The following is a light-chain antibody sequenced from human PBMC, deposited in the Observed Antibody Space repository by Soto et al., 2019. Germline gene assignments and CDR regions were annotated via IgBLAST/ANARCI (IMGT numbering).Light chain of an antibody. Sequence: QSALTQPASVSGPPGQSITISCTGTSSDIGAYNFVSWYQRHPGKAPKLIIYEVNKRPSGISDRFSGSQSGNTASLTISGPQAEDEADYYCSSYTVSNPFYLFGTGTKLTVL. V-gene: IGLV2-14*01. CDR3: SSYTVSNPFYL. CDR2: EVN. J-gene: IGLJ1*01. CDR1: SSDIGAYNF.